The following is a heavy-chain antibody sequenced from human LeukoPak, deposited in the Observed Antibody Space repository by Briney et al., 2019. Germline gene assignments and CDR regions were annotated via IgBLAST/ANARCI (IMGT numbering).Heavy chain of an antibody. D-gene: IGHD6-19*01. V-gene: IGHV4-61*02. Sequence: PSETLSLTCTVSGGSISSGSYYWSWVRQPAGKGLEWIGRSYTSGSTNYNPSLKSRVTISVDTSKNQFSLKLSSVTAADTAVYYCARDHGSGWTWAYDYWGQGTLVTVSS. J-gene: IGHJ4*02. CDR3: ARDHGSGWTWAYDY. CDR1: GGSISSGSYY. CDR2: SYTSGST.